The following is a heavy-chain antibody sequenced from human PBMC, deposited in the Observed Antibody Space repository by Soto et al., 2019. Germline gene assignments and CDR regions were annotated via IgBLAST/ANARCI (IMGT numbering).Heavy chain of an antibody. CDR3: ARDRPYYDSSGYSPFDY. D-gene: IGHD3-22*01. V-gene: IGHV1-18*04. CDR1: GYTFTSYG. J-gene: IGHJ4*02. Sequence: GASVKVSCKASGYTFTSYGISWVRQAPGQGLEWMGWISAYNGSTNYAQKLQGRVTMTTDTSTSTAYMELRSLRSDDTAVYYCARDRPYYDSSGYSPFDYWGQGTLVTVSS. CDR2: ISAYNGST.